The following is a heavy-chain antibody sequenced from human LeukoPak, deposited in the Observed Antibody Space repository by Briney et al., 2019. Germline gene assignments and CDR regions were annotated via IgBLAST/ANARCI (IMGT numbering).Heavy chain of an antibody. V-gene: IGHV3-23*01. CDR1: GFTFSIFA. CDR3: AKRRSAVAGPRYFDY. CDR2: ISGTDDCT. J-gene: IGHJ4*02. D-gene: IGHD6-19*01. Sequence: GGSLRLSCAASGFTFSIFAMSWVRQAPGRGLEWVSSISGTDDCTYYADSVKGRFTVSRDNSKYTLSLQMDSLRAEDTAVYYCAKRRSAVAGPRYFDYWGREPWSPSPQ.